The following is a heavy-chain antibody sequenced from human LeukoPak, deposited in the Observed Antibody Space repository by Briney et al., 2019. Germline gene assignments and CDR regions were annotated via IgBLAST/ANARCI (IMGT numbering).Heavy chain of an antibody. Sequence: SSETLSLTCTVSGGSISSYYWSWIRQPPGKGLEWNGYIYYSGSTNYNPSLKSRVTISVDTSKNQFSLKLSSVTAADTAVYYCARGTVYGGNAYYFDYWGQGTLVTVSS. CDR3: ARGTVYGGNAYYFDY. V-gene: IGHV4-59*01. J-gene: IGHJ4*02. CDR1: GGSISSYY. CDR2: IYYSGST. D-gene: IGHD4-23*01.